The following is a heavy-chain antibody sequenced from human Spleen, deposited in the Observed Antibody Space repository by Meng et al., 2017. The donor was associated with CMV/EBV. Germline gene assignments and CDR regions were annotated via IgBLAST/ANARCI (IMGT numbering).Heavy chain of an antibody. V-gene: IGHV4-31*02. D-gene: IGHD6-13*01. CDR2: IYYSGST. Sequence: NSSGDYYWSWIRRHPGKGLEWIGYIYYSGSTYYNPSLKSRVTISVDTSKNQFSLKLSSVTAADTAVYYCAREAIAAAGTKTNWFDPWGQGTLVTVSS. J-gene: IGHJ5*02. CDR3: AREAIAAAGTKTNWFDP. CDR1: NSSGDYY.